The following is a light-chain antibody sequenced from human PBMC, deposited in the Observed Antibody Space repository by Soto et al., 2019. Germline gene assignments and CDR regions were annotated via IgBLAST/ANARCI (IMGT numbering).Light chain of an antibody. CDR2: EVA. V-gene: IGLV2-14*01. CDR3: SSKRSSSTSV. CDR1: NSDVGASNF. Sequence: QSVLSPPASESGSPGQSITISCTGTNSDVGASNFVSWYLHQPGIAPTLIIYEVAIRPSGLSNRFSGSKSGNTAPLTXSGLQAEDEADYYCSSKRSSSTSVFGPGTKVTVL. J-gene: IGLJ1*01.